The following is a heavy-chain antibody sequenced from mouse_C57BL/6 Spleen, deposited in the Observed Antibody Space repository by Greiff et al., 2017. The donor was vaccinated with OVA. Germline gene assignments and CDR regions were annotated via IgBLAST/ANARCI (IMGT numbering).Heavy chain of an antibody. CDR2: INPNNGGT. Sequence: SGPELVKPGASVKMSCKASGYTFTDYNMHWVKQSHGKSLEWIGYINPNNGGTSYNQKFKGKATLTVNKSSSTAYMELRSLTSEDSAVYYCARGGNYGGFAYWGQGTLVTVSA. V-gene: IGHV1-22*01. CDR3: ARGGNYGGFAY. J-gene: IGHJ3*01. D-gene: IGHD1-1*02. CDR1: GYTFTDYN.